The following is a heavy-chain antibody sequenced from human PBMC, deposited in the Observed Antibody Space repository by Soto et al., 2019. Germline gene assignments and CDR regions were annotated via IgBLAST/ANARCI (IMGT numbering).Heavy chain of an antibody. Sequence: GGSLRLSCAASGFTFSSYAMHWVRQAPGKGLEWVAVISYDGSNKYYADSVKGRFTISRDNSKNTLYLQMNSLRAEDTAVYYCAREKEAPSDYGMDVWGQGTTVTVSS. J-gene: IGHJ6*02. CDR1: GFTFSSYA. V-gene: IGHV3-30-3*01. D-gene: IGHD6-6*01. CDR2: ISYDGSNK. CDR3: AREKEAPSDYGMDV.